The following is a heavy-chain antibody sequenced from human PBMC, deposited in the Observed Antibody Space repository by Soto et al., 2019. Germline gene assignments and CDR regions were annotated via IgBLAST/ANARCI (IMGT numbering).Heavy chain of an antibody. D-gene: IGHD6-19*01. V-gene: IGHV4-59*08. J-gene: IGHJ4*02. CDR2: EYSGST. CDR3: ATYTSGGGGRGY. Sequence: QVQLQESGPGLVTPSETLSLTCTVSGASITRDHWNWIRQPPGKGLEWIGEYSGSTNYNPALKGRVTISVDTSRNQCSLNLSSVTAADTAVYFCATYTSGGGGRGYWGQGTLVTVSS. CDR1: GASITRDH.